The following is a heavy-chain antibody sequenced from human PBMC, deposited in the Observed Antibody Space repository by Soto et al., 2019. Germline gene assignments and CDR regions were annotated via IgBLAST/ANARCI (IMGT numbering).Heavy chain of an antibody. V-gene: IGHV3-48*01. CDR1: GFTFNRYG. D-gene: IGHD3-10*01. CDR3: ARESFGLLWSGELTYVDY. Sequence: EVQLVESGGGLVQPGGSLRLSCAASGFTFNRYGMNWVRQAPGKGLEWVAYISSSGSITYYGDSVKGHFTISRDNAKNSLHLQMNILRREDTAVYYCARESFGLLWSGELTYVDYWGLGTLVTVSS. CDR2: ISSSGSIT. J-gene: IGHJ4*02.